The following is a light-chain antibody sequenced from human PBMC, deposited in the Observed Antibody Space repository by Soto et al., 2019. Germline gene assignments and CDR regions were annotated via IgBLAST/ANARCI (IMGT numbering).Light chain of an antibody. Sequence: DIQMTQSPSSLSASVGDRVTITCRASQGIGNDLGWYQQKPGKAPKRLIYAASSLQSGVPSRFSGSGSGTEFTLTISSRQPEDFATYYCLQHHSYPYTFGQGTKLEIK. CDR2: AAS. J-gene: IGKJ2*01. CDR3: LQHHSYPYT. CDR1: QGIGND. V-gene: IGKV1-17*01.